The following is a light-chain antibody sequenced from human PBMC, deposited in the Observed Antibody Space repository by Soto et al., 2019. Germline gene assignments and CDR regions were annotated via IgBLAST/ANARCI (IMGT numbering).Light chain of an antibody. CDR3: QQSYSILLT. Sequence: IQMTQSPSSLSASVGDRVTITCRASQSISSYLNWYQQKPGKAPKLLIYAASSLERGVPSRFSGSGSATDFTLTISSLQPEDFATYFCQQSYSILLTVGGGTKVDIK. CDR2: AAS. J-gene: IGKJ4*01. V-gene: IGKV1-39*01. CDR1: QSISSY.